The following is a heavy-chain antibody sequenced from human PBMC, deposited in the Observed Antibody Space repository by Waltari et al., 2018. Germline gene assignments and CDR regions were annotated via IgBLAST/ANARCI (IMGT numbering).Heavy chain of an antibody. Sequence: QVQLVQSGAEVKKPGTSVKVSCQASGYTFSSYGISCVRQAPGPGLEWMGWISVSNGNTNYAHKLQGRVTMTTDTSTSTAYLEVRSLRSDDTAVYYCARMTGDARGGNYYYYMDAWGKGTTVTVSS. J-gene: IGHJ6*03. V-gene: IGHV1-18*01. D-gene: IGHD3-16*01. CDR2: ISVSNGNT. CDR3: ARMTGDARGGNYYYYMDA. CDR1: GYTFSSYG.